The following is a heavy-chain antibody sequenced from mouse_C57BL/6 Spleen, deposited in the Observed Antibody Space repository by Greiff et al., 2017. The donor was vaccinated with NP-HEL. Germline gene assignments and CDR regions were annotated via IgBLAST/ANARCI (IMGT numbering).Heavy chain of an antibody. J-gene: IGHJ1*03. D-gene: IGHD2-5*01. Sequence: QVQLKESGPGLVAPSHCLSITCTVSGFSLTSYGVHWVRQPPGKGLEWLVVIWSDGSTTYNSALKSRLSISKDNSKSQVFLKMNSLQTDDTAMYYCARQDSNHWYFDVWGTGTTVTVSS. CDR3: ARQDSNHWYFDV. V-gene: IGHV2-6-1*01. CDR2: IWSDGST. CDR1: GFSLTSYG.